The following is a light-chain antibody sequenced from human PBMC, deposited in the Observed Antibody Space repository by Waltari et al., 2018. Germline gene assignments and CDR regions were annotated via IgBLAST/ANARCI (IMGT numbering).Light chain of an antibody. CDR2: VNSDGSH. V-gene: IGLV4-69*01. CDR3: QTGGHGTWV. J-gene: IGLJ3*02. Sequence: QLVLTQSPSASASLGASVKLTCTLSSGHSTNVIAWLQKRPERGPRYLMKVNSDGSHNTGDGIPDRFSGSSSGAEHYLTISSLQSEDEADYYCQTGGHGTWVFGGGTKLTVL. CDR1: SGHSTNV.